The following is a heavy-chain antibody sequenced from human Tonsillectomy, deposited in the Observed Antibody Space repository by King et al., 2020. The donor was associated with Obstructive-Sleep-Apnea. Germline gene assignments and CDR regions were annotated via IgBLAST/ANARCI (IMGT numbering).Heavy chain of an antibody. CDR3: ARGYYGSGSYSPFDY. CDR1: GGSFSGYH. J-gene: IGHJ4*01. D-gene: IGHD3-10*01. Sequence: VHLHQWGAGLLKPSETLSLTCAVYGGSFSGYHWSWIRQPPGKGLEWIGEINHSGSTNYNPSLKSRVTMLVDTSKNQFSLNLSSVTAADTAVDYCARGYYGSGSYSPFDYCGHGNLVTVSS. CDR2: INHSGST. V-gene: IGHV4-34*01.